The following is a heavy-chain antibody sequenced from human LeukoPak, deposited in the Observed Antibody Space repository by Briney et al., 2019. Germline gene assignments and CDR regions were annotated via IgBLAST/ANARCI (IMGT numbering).Heavy chain of an antibody. Sequence: SETLSLTCTVSGGSISSYYWNWIRQPAGKGLEWIGRIYTSGSTNYNPSLKSRVTMSVDTSKNQFSLKLSSVTAADTAVYYCARDRDCTNGICYYQLDYWGQGTLVTVSS. J-gene: IGHJ4*02. D-gene: IGHD2-8*01. CDR1: GGSISSYY. CDR3: ARDRDCTNGICYYQLDY. CDR2: IYTSGST. V-gene: IGHV4-4*07.